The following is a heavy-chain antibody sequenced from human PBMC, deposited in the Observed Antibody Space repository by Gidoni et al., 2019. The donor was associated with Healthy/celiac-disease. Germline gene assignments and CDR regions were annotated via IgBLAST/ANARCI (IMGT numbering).Heavy chain of an antibody. CDR1: GFTFSSYS. CDR2: ISSSSSYI. CDR3: ARDRNDILTGYYDYGMDV. V-gene: IGHV3-21*01. Sequence: EVQLVESGGGLVKPGGSLRLSCAASGFTFSSYSMNWVRQAPGKGLEWVSSISSSSSYIYYADSVKGRFTISRDNAKNSLYLQMNSLRAEDTAVYYCARDRNDILTGYYDYGMDVWGQGTTVTVSS. D-gene: IGHD3-9*01. J-gene: IGHJ6*02.